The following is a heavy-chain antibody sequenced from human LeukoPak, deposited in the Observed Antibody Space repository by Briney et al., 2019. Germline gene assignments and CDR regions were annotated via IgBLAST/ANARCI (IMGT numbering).Heavy chain of an antibody. J-gene: IGHJ3*02. V-gene: IGHV1-2*02. CDR2: INPNSGGT. Sequence: ASVKVSCKASGYTFTGYYMHWERQAPGQGLEWMGWINPNSGGTNYAQKFQGRVTMTRDTSISTAYMELSRLRSDDTAVYYCASYDFWSGYYIDAFDIWGQGTMVTVSS. CDR3: ASYDFWSGYYIDAFDI. CDR1: GYTFTGYY. D-gene: IGHD3-3*01.